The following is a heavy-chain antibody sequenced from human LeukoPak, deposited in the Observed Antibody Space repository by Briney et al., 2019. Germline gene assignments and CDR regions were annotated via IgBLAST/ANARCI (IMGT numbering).Heavy chain of an antibody. V-gene: IGHV1-69*13. CDR2: IIPIFGTA. Sequence: SVKVSCKASGGTFSSYAISWVRQAPGQGLEWMGGIIPIFGTANYAQKFQGRVTITADESTSTAYMELSSLRSEDTAVYYCAKDESPLGRWLVHGVYWGQGTLVTVSS. CDR1: GGTFSSYA. CDR3: AKDESPLGRWLVHGVY. D-gene: IGHD6-19*01. J-gene: IGHJ4*02.